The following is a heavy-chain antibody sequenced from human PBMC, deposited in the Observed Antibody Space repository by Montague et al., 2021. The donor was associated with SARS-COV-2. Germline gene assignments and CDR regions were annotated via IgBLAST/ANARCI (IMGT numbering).Heavy chain of an antibody. J-gene: IGHJ6*02. V-gene: IGHV4-34*01. CDR1: GGSFSGYC. D-gene: IGHD3-3*01. Sequence: SETLSLTCAVYGGSFSGYCWSWIRQPPGKGLEWIGEINHRGSTNXXPSLKSRVTISVDTSKNQFSLKLSSVTAADTAGYYCVRGPGGVIILAIYYYYGMDVWGQGTTVTVSS. CDR3: VRGPGGVIILAIYYYYGMDV. CDR2: INHRGST.